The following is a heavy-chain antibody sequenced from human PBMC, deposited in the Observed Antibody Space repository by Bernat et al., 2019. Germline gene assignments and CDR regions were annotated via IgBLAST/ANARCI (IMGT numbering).Heavy chain of an antibody. CDR3: ASGVSVLETYSNSSA. CDR1: GGSFSDYY. CDR2: INHSGST. D-gene: IGHD6-6*01. J-gene: IGHJ4*02. V-gene: IGHV4-34*01. Sequence: VQLQQWGAGLLKPPETLSLTCAVYGGSFSDYYWSWIRQPPGKGLEWIGEINHSGSTNYNPSLKSRVTLSVDPSKNQFSLRLRSVTAADTAVYYCASGVSVLETYSNSSAWGQGTLVTVSS.